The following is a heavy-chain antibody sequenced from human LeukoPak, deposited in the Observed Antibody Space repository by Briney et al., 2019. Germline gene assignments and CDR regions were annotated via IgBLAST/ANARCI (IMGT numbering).Heavy chain of an antibody. Sequence: SETVSLICTVSGGSISIGDYYWRWIRQPPGKVVEWNGYIYYSGNICYNSSLKRRAHISVDTTENQFSLKLSSVTAADTAVYYCARGGGYGGIDWYFDLWGRGTLFTVS. CDR1: GGSISIGDYY. CDR2: IYYSGNI. V-gene: IGHV4-30-4*01. D-gene: IGHD4-23*01. J-gene: IGHJ2*01. CDR3: ARGGGYGGIDWYFDL.